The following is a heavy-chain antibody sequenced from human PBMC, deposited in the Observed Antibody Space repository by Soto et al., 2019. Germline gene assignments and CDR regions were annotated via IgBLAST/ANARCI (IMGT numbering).Heavy chain of an antibody. V-gene: IGHV3-23*01. J-gene: IGHJ4*02. D-gene: IGHD3-10*01. CDR2: ISGSGGST. Sequence: EVQLLESGGGLVQPGGSLRLSCAASGFTFSSYAMSWVRQAPGKGLEWVSAISGSGGSTYYADSVKGRFTISRDNSKNTLYLQMNSLRAEDTAVYYCAKLVSRQLRPQWGGGSADYWCQGTLVTVSS. CDR1: GFTFSSYA. CDR3: AKLVSRQLRPQWGGGSADY.